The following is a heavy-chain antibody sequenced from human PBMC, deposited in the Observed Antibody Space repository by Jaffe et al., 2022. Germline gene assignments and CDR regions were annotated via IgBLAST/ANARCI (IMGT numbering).Heavy chain of an antibody. CDR1: GFTFDDYA. J-gene: IGHJ6*03. CDR3: AKDHIAVADLRAHPDYYYYYMDV. CDR2: ISWDGGST. D-gene: IGHD6-19*01. V-gene: IGHV3-43D*04. Sequence: EVQLVESGGVVVQPGGSLRLSCAASGFTFDDYAMHWVRQAPGKGLEWVSLISWDGGSTYYADSVKGRFTISRDNSKNSLYLQMNSLRAEDTALYYCAKDHIAVADLRAHPDYYYYYMDVWGKGTTVTVSS.